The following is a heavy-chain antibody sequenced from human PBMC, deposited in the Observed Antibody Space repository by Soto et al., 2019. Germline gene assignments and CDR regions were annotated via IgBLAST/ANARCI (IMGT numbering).Heavy chain of an antibody. CDR1: EYTFSSYT. J-gene: IGHJ4*02. Sequence: GASVKVSCKASEYTFSSYTLHWVRQAPGQRLEWMGWINAGNGDSKYSQKFQGRVSISRDTSASTASMELSSLTSEDTAVYYCARERQGLYYFDYWGQGPLVTGST. CDR3: ARERQGLYYFDY. V-gene: IGHV1-3*01. D-gene: IGHD1-1*01. CDR2: INAGNGDS.